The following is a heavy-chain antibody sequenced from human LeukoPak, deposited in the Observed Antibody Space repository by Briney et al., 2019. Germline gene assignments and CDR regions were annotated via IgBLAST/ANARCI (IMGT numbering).Heavy chain of an antibody. Sequence: SGGSLRLSCAASGFTFNSYSMNWVRQTPGKGLEWVSSISSSSGYINYADSVKGRFTVSRDNAKNSLYLQMNSLRAEDTAVYYCARDSGYCSSTGCYVHYFDYWGQGTLVTVSS. J-gene: IGHJ4*02. V-gene: IGHV3-21*01. CDR1: GFTFNSYS. CDR3: ARDSGYCSSTGCYVHYFDY. CDR2: ISSSSGYI. D-gene: IGHD2-2*01.